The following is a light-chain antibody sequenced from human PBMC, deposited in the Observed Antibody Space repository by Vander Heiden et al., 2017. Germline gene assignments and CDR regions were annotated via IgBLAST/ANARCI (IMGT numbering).Light chain of an antibody. Sequence: QSALTQPASVSASPGQSITISCTGTSSDVGSYKFVSWYQHHPGKAPKLIIYEVNKRPSGASSRFSGSKSGNAASLTISGLQAEDEADYYCCSYAGSSTVLFGGGTNLTVL. CDR3: CSYAGSSTVL. CDR1: SSDVGSYKF. V-gene: IGLV2-23*02. J-gene: IGLJ2*01. CDR2: EVN.